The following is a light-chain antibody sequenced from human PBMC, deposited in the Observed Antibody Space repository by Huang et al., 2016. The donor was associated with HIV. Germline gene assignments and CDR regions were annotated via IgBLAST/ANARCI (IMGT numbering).Light chain of an antibody. Sequence: DIQMTQSPSSLSASVGDRVTITCRASQTISTFLNWYQQKPGRAPKLLIYGASTLQSGVPSRFSGSGSGTDFALTINSLQPEDYATYYCQQSDSTPYTFGQGTKLAIK. CDR2: GAS. V-gene: IGKV1-39*01. J-gene: IGKJ2*01. CDR3: QQSDSTPYT. CDR1: QTISTF.